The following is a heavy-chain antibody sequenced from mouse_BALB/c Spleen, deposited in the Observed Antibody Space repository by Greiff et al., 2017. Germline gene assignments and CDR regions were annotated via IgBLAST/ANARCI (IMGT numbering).Heavy chain of an antibody. CDR3: ARFDYGSSYWFAY. D-gene: IGHD1-1*01. CDR1: GYTFTSYW. J-gene: IGHJ3*01. Sequence: QVQLQQPGAELVKPGASVKLSCKASGYTFTSYWMHWVKQRPGQGLEWIGEINPSNGRTNYNEKFKSKATLTVDKSSSTAYMQLSSLTSEDSAVYYCARFDYGSSYWFAYWGQGTLVTVSA. V-gene: IGHV1S81*02. CDR2: INPSNGRT.